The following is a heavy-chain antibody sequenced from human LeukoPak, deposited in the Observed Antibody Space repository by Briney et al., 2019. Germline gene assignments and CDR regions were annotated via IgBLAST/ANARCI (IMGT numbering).Heavy chain of an antibody. CDR3: ASTTYYYGSGSYLFDY. D-gene: IGHD3-10*01. CDR1: GFTFSDYY. V-gene: IGHV3-11*04. CDR2: ISSSSSTI. J-gene: IGHJ4*02. Sequence: GGSLRLSCAASGFTFSDYYMSWIRQAPGKGLEWVSYISSSSSTIYYADSVKGRFTISRDNAKNSLYLQMNSLRAEDTAVYYCASTTYYYGSGSYLFDYWGQGTLVTVSS.